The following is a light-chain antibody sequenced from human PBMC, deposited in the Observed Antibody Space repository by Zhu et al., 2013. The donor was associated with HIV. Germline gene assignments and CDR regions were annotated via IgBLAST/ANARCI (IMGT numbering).Light chain of an antibody. CDR1: SSDVGGYNY. CDR2: EVS. J-gene: IGLJ1*01. V-gene: IGLV2-14*01. CDR3: SSYAGSRLYV. Sequence: QSALTQPASVSGSPGQSITISCTGTSSDVGGYNYVSWYQQHPGKAPKLMIYEVSYRPSGVSNRFSGSKSGNTASLTISGLQAEDEADYYCSSYAGSRLYVFGTGTKVTVL.